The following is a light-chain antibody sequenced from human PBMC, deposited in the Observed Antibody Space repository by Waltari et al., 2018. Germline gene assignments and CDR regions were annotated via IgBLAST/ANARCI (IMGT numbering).Light chain of an antibody. V-gene: IGKV3-11*01. CDR3: QQRSKSFT. CDR2: DAS. CDR1: QSISSY. Sequence: EIVLKQSSATLSLSPGHRATLSCRARQSISSYLALYQQKPGQAPRLLIYDASTRATGIPARFSGSGSVTDFTLTISSLEPEDFAIYYCQQRSKSFTFGPGTKVDMK. J-gene: IGKJ3*01.